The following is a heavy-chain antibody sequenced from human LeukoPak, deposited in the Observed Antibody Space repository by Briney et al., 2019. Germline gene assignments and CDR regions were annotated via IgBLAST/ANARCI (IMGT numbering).Heavy chain of an antibody. Sequence: SSETLSLTCTVSGGSISSDYWSWIRQPPGKGLEWIGFIYYSGSTNYNPSLKSRVTISVDTSKNQFSLKLSSVTAADTAMYYCARRDNSGYYHFDYWGQGTLVTVSS. CDR1: GGSISSDY. CDR3: ARRDNSGYYHFDY. D-gene: IGHD6-19*01. V-gene: IGHV4-59*08. J-gene: IGHJ4*02. CDR2: IYYSGST.